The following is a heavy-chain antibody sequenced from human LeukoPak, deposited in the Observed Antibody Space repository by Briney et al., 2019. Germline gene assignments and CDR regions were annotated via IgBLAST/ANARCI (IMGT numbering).Heavy chain of an antibody. CDR3: ARRFERTYYFDY. D-gene: IGHD3-10*01. CDR2: INPHSGGT. V-gene: IGHV1-2*02. J-gene: IGHJ4*02. CDR1: GYTFTGYY. Sequence: GASVKVSCTASGYTFTGYYMHWVRQAPGQGLEWMGWINPHSGGTNYAQKFQGRVTMTRDTSISTAYMELSSLRSDDTAMYYCARRFERTYYFDYWGQETLVTVSS.